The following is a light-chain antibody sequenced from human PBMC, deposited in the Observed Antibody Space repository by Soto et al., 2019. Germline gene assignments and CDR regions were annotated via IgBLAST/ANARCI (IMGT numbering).Light chain of an antibody. CDR1: SSDVGGYNY. Sequence: SVLTQPASVSGSPGQSITISCTGTSSDVGGYNYVSWYQQHPGKAPKLMIYDVSNRPSGVSNRFSGSKSGNTAFLTISGLQAEDEADYYCSSYTSSSSYVFGTGTKVTVL. V-gene: IGLV2-14*01. CDR2: DVS. J-gene: IGLJ1*01. CDR3: SSYTSSSSYV.